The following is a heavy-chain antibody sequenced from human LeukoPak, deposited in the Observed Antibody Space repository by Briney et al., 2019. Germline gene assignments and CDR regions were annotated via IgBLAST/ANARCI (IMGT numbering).Heavy chain of an antibody. J-gene: IGHJ4*02. CDR3: ARDEAVALGHRFDY. D-gene: IGHD6-19*01. CDR2: IIPILGTA. CDR1: GGTFSSYA. V-gene: IGHV1-69*05. Sequence: SVKVSCKASGGTFSSYAISWVRQAPGQGLEWMGGIIPILGTANYAQKFQGRVTITTDESTSTAYMELSSLRSEDTAVYYCARDEAVALGHRFDYWGQGTLVTVSS.